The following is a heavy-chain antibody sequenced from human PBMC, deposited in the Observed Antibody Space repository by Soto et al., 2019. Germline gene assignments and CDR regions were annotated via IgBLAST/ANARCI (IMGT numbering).Heavy chain of an antibody. Sequence: EVQVAESGGGSVQPGRSLRLSCEASGFTFDEYAMHWVRQAPGKGLEWVSSINWNSGNIGYADSVRGRFTISRDNAKNSLYLKRNSLRPEDTAFYYCAKGTKYYYSGVCSVFDYWGQGTLVTVSS. CDR3: AKGTKYYYSGVCSVFDY. D-gene: IGHD2-8*01. CDR2: INWNSGNI. CDR1: GFTFDEYA. V-gene: IGHV3-9*01. J-gene: IGHJ4*02.